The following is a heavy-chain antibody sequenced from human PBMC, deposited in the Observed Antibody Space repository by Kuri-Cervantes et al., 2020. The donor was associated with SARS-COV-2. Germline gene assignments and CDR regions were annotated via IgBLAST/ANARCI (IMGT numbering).Heavy chain of an antibody. CDR1: GFTFSSYS. V-gene: IGHV3-48*02. D-gene: IGHD1-7*01. J-gene: IGHJ6*02. CDR2: ISSSSSTI. Sequence: GESLKISCAASGFTFSSYSMNWVRQAPGKGLEWVSYISSSSSTIYYADSVKGRFIISRDNAKNSLYLQMNSLRDEDTAVYYCAREGVTGTTYYYYYGMDVWGQGTTVTVSS. CDR3: AREGVTGTTYYYYYGMDV.